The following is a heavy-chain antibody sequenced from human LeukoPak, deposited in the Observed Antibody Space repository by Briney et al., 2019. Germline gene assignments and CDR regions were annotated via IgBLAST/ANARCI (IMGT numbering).Heavy chain of an antibody. D-gene: IGHD2-2*02. V-gene: IGHV3-30-3*01. J-gene: IGHJ4*02. Sequence: GGSLRLSCAASGFTFSSYAMHWVRQAPGKGLEWVAVISYDGSNKYYADSVKGRFTISRDNSKNTLYLQMNSLRAEDTAVYYCASPGPYCSSTSCYSQGVFDYWGQGTLVTVSS. CDR3: ASPGPYCSSTSCYSQGVFDY. CDR1: GFTFSSYA. CDR2: ISYDGSNK.